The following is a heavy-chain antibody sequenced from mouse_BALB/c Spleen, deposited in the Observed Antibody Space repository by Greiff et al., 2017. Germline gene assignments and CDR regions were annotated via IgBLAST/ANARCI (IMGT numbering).Heavy chain of an antibody. V-gene: IGHV5-17*02. Sequence: EVQWVESGGGLVQPGGSRKLSCAASGFTFSSFGMHWVRQAPEKGLEWVAYISSGSSTIYYADTVKGRFTISRDNPKNTLFLQMTSLRSEDTAMYYCARYGGWYFDVWGAGTTVTVSS. J-gene: IGHJ1*01. D-gene: IGHD1-1*02. CDR3: ARYGGWYFDV. CDR2: ISSGSSTI. CDR1: GFTFSSFG.